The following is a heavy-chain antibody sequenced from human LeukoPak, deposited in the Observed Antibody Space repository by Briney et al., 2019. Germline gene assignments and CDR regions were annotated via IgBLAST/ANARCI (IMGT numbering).Heavy chain of an antibody. V-gene: IGHV5-51*01. D-gene: IGHD3-22*01. Sequence: GESLKISCKALGYSFTTYWIAWVRQVPGRGLDWMGIIYPGDSDTTYSPSFQGQVTISVDKSISTAYLQWSSLKASDTAMYYCARRGYDSSGYTDAFDIWGQGTMVTVSS. J-gene: IGHJ3*02. CDR2: IYPGDSDT. CDR1: GYSFTTYW. CDR3: ARRGYDSSGYTDAFDI.